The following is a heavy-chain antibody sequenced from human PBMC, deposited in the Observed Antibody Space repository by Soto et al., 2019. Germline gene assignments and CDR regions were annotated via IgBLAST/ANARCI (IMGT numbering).Heavy chain of an antibody. V-gene: IGHV4-59*01. J-gene: IGHJ4*02. CDR2: IYYSGST. CDR1: GGSISSYY. D-gene: IGHD1-1*01. Sequence: SETLSLTCTVSGGSISSYYWSWIRQPPGKGLEWIGYIYYSGSTNYNPSLKSRVTMSVDTSKNQFSLKLSSVTTADTAVYYCARYERGLTYFDYWGQGTLVTVSS. CDR3: ARYERGLTYFDY.